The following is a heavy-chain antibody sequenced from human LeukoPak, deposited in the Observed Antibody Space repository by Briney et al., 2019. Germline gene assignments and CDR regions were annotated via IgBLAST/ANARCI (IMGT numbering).Heavy chain of an antibody. J-gene: IGHJ5*02. CDR3: AKGGATISP. V-gene: IGHV4-59*01. Sequence: PSETLSLTCTVSGGSISSYYWSWIRQPPGKGLEWIGYIYYSGSTNYNPSLKSRVTISVDTSKNQFSLKLSSVTAADTAVYYCAKGGATISPWGQGTLVTVSS. CDR2: IYYSGST. D-gene: IGHD5-24*01. CDR1: GGSISSYY.